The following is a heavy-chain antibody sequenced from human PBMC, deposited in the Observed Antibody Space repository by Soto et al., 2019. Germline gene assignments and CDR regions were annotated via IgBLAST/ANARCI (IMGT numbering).Heavy chain of an antibody. J-gene: IGHJ4*02. CDR3: ARDCFGYCSSTSSGGFDY. D-gene: IGHD2-2*01. Sequence: QVQLVQSGAEVKKPGASVKVSCKASGYTFTSYGISWVQQAPGQGLEWMGWISAYNGNTNYAQKLQGRVTMTTDTSTSTAYMELRSLRSDDTAVYYCARDCFGYCSSTSSGGFDYWGQGTLVTVSS. CDR2: ISAYNGNT. CDR1: GYTFTSYG. V-gene: IGHV1-18*01.